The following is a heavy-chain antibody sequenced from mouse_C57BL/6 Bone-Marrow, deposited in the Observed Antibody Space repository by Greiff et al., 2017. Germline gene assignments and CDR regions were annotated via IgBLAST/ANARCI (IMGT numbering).Heavy chain of an antibody. J-gene: IGHJ4*01. Sequence: EVKLVESGGDLVKPGGSLKLSCAASGFTFSSYGMSWVRQTPDKRLEWVATISSGGSYTYYPDSVKGRFTISRDNAKNTLYLQMSSLKSEDTAMYYCARTTTVVDYAMDYWGQGTSVTVSS. CDR1: GFTFSSYG. CDR3: ARTTTVVDYAMDY. V-gene: IGHV5-6*02. CDR2: ISSGGSYT. D-gene: IGHD1-1*01.